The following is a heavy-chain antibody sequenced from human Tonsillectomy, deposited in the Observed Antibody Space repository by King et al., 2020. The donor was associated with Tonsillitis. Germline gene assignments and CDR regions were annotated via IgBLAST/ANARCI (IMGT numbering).Heavy chain of an antibody. D-gene: IGHD1-26*01. J-gene: IGHJ4*02. CDR3: ARVKVEWELRFDY. CDR2: IYYSGST. V-gene: IGHV4-59*01. Sequence: VQLQESGPGLVKPSETLSLTCTVSGGSISSYYWSWIRQPPGKGLEWIGCIYYSGSTNYNPSLKSRVTISVDTSKNQFSLKLSSVTAADTAVYYCARVKVEWELRFDYWGQGTLVTVSS. CDR1: GGSISSYY.